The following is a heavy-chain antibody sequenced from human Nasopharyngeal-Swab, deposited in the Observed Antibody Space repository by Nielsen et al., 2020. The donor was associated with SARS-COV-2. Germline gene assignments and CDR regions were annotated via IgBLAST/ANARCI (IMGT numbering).Heavy chain of an antibody. CDR2: IYYSGST. D-gene: IGHD6-13*01. J-gene: IGHJ6*02. CDR3: VGSSWYGDYYYYYGMDV. V-gene: IGHV4-39*07. Sequence: SETLSLTCTVSGGSISSSSHYWGWIRQPPGKGLEWIGSIYYSGSTYYNPSLKSRVTISVDTSKNQFSLKLSSVTAADTAVYYCVGSSWYGDYYYYYGMDVWGQGTTVTVSS. CDR1: GGSISSSSHY.